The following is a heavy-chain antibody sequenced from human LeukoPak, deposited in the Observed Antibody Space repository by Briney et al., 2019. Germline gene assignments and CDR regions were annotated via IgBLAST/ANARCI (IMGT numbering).Heavy chain of an antibody. V-gene: IGHV4-34*01. CDR2: INHSGST. D-gene: IGHD2-15*01. CDR3: ARVRPTYCSGGSCYRGVFDY. J-gene: IGHJ4*02. Sequence: SETLSLTCAVYGGSFSGYYWSWIRQPPGKGLEWIGEINHSGSTYYNPSLKSRVTISVDTSKNQFSLKLSSVTAADTAVYYCARVRPTYCSGGSCYRGVFDYWGQGTLVTVSS. CDR1: GGSFSGYY.